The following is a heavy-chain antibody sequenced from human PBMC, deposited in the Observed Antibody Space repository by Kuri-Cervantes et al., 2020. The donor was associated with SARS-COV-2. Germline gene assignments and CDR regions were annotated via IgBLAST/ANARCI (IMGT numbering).Heavy chain of an antibody. CDR2: IYYSGST. CDR1: GGSFSGYY. J-gene: IGHJ3*02. V-gene: IGHV4-34*01. D-gene: IGHD6-19*01. CDR3: ARPREQWSDAFDI. Sequence: SETLSLTCAVYGGSFSGYYWSWIRQPPGKGLEWIGYIYYSGSTYYNPSLKSRVTISVDTSKNQFSLKLSSVTAADTAVYYCARPREQWSDAFDIWGQGTMVTVSS.